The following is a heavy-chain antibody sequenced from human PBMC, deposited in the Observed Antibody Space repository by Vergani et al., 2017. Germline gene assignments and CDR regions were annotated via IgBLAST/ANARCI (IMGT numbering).Heavy chain of an antibody. CDR1: GYTFTSYA. Sequence: QVQLVQSGSELKKPGASVKVFCKASGYTFTSYALNWVRQAPGQGLDWMGWINTNTGNPTYAQGFTGRFVFSLDTSVSTAYLQISSLKAEDTAVYYCARDSPVGYSYGYDAFDIWGQGTMVTVSS. CDR3: ARDSPVGYSYGYDAFDI. CDR2: INTNTGNP. D-gene: IGHD5-18*01. J-gene: IGHJ3*02. V-gene: IGHV7-4-1*02.